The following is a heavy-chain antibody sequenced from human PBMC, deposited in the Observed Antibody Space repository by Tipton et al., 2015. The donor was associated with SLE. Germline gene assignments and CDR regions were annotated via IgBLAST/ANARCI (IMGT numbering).Heavy chain of an antibody. V-gene: IGHV4-30-4*01. CDR2: IYYSGST. J-gene: IGHJ4*02. CDR1: GGSISSGDYY. Sequence: TLSLTCTVSGGSISSGDYYWSWIRQPPGKGLEWIGYIYYSGSTYYNPSLKSRVTISIGTSKNQFSLKLSSVTAADTAVYYCARGGRFLEWLTYWGQGTLVTVSS. D-gene: IGHD3-3*01. CDR3: ARGGRFLEWLTY.